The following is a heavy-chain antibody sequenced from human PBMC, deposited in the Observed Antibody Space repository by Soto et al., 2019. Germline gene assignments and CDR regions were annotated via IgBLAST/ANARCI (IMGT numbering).Heavy chain of an antibody. CDR2: IVVGSGNT. J-gene: IGHJ6*03. CDR1: GFTFTSSA. V-gene: IGHV1-58*02. D-gene: IGHD3-16*01. CDR3: AAGYDYRRYYYMDV. Sequence: ASVKVSCQASGFTFTSSAMQWVRQARGQRLEWIGWIVVGSGNTNYAQKFQERVTITRDMSTSTAYMELSSLRSEDTAVYYCAAGYDYRRYYYMDVWGKGTTVTVSS.